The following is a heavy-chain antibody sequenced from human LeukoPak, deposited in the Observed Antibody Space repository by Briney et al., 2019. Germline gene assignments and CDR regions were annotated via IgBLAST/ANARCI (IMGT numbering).Heavy chain of an antibody. J-gene: IGHJ4*02. CDR1: GFIFSSYA. CDR2: ISGSGGST. CDR3: ATIVGATTEDDY. D-gene: IGHD1-26*01. V-gene: IGHV3-23*01. Sequence: GGSLRLSCAASGFIFSSYAMSWVRQAPGKGLEWVSTISGSGGSTYYADSVKGRFTISRDNSKNTLYLQMNSLRAEDTAVYYCATIVGATTEDDYWGQGTLVTVSS.